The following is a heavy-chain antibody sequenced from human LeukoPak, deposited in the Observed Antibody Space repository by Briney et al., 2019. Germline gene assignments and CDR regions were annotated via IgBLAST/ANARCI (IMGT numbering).Heavy chain of an antibody. CDR3: AKRGVVIRGLLVIGYHQEAYHYDF. CDR2: ISEKGGST. CDR1: GISLSNYA. V-gene: IGHV3-23*01. D-gene: IGHD2/OR15-2a*01. Sequence: GGSPRLSCVVSGISLSNYAMTWVRQAPGKGLEWVSYISEKGGSTTYADSVKGRFTISRDTSLNTMYLQMNNLRAEDTAVYFCAKRGVVIRGLLVIGYHQEAYHYDFWGQGALVTVSS. J-gene: IGHJ4*02.